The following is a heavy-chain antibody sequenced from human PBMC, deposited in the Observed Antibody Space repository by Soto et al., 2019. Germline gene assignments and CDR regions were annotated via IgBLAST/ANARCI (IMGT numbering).Heavy chain of an antibody. Sequence: PGGSLRLSCAASGFTLSSYAMSWVRQAPGKGLEWVSGITNSGGSTYYADSVKGRFTISRDNSKNTLYLQMNSLRAEDTAVYYCAKARTTVTPAYWGQGTLVTVYS. CDR1: GFTLSSYA. CDR2: ITNSGGST. D-gene: IGHD4-17*01. J-gene: IGHJ4*02. V-gene: IGHV3-23*01. CDR3: AKARTTVTPAY.